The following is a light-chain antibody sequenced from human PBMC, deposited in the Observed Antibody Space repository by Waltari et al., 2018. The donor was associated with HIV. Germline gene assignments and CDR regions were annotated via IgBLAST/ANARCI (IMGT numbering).Light chain of an antibody. CDR2: SNK. V-gene: IGLV1-44*01. J-gene: IGLJ2*01. Sequence: QSVLTQPPSASGSPGHRVTISCSGSSSTIGNNPVDCYQQLPGTAPKLLIYSNKQRPSGVPDRISGSKSGTSASLAIGGLQSDDEADYYCASWEDSLHGPVFGGGTKLTVL. CDR1: SSTIGNNP. CDR3: ASWEDSLHGPV.